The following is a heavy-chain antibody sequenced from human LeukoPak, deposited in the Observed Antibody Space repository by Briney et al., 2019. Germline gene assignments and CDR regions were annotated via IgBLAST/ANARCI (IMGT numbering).Heavy chain of an antibody. CDR2: ISGSCGST. V-gene: IGHV3-23*01. CDR3: ARGGLAGYDLQLFDP. CDR1: GFTFSSYA. Sequence: GSLRLSCAASGFTFSSYAMSWVRQAPGKGLEWVSAISGSCGSTYYADSVKGRFTISRDNSKNTLYLQMNSLRAEDTALYYCARGGLAGYDLQLFDPWGQGTLVTVSS. D-gene: IGHD5-12*01. J-gene: IGHJ5*02.